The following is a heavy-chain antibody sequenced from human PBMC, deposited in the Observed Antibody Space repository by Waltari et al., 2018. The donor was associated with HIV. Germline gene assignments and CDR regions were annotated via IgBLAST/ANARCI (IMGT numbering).Heavy chain of an antibody. V-gene: IGHV3-15*01. CDR1: GFTLNSAW. D-gene: IGHD3-10*01. J-gene: IGHJ4*02. Sequence: EVQLVESGGDLLKPGGCLRPSWPASGFTLNSAWLRWVRQAPGKGLEWVGRIKTKGDGGATDYAAAVKGRFTISRDDSKNTVYLQMNSLKIEDTAVYYCTSEEDYGSGSHFDYWGQGTLVTVSS. CDR2: IKTKGDGGAT. CDR3: TSEEDYGSGSHFDY.